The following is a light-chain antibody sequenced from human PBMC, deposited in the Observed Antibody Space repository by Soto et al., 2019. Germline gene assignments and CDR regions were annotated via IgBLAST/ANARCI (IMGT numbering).Light chain of an antibody. CDR2: NFN. Sequence: QSALTQPASVSGSPGQTITISCTGTSRDVGGYNYISWYQQHPGKTPRLIIYNFNNRPSGVSNSFSVSKSGNTASLTISGLQAEDEADYYCSSYTTGSVIFGGGTKLTVL. J-gene: IGLJ2*01. V-gene: IGLV2-14*03. CDR1: SRDVGGYNY. CDR3: SSYTTGSVI.